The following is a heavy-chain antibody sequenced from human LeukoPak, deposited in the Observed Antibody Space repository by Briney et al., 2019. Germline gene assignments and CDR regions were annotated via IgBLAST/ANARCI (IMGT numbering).Heavy chain of an antibody. V-gene: IGHV1-24*01. J-gene: IGHJ4*02. CDR3: ATDLSGSYSYFDY. D-gene: IGHD1-26*01. CDR1: GYTLTELS. CDR2: FDPEDGET. Sequence: ASVKVPCKVSGYTLTELSMHWVRQAPGEGLEWMGGFDPEDGETIYAQKFQGRVTMTEDTSTDTAYMELSSLRSEDTAVYYCATDLSGSYSYFDYWGQGTLVTVSS.